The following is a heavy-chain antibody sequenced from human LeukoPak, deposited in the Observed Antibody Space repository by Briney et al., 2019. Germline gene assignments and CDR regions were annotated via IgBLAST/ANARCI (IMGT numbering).Heavy chain of an antibody. V-gene: IGHV1-18*01. D-gene: IGHD1-26*01. Sequence: ASVKVSCKTSGYTFTYYVISWGRQAPGPGLEWMGWINAHNGNTNDAQKFQGRVTMTTDTSTTTAYMELRSLRSDDTAVYYCARGEKPYDYWGQGTLVSVSS. J-gene: IGHJ4*02. CDR2: INAHNGNT. CDR3: ARGEKPYDY. CDR1: GYTFTYYV.